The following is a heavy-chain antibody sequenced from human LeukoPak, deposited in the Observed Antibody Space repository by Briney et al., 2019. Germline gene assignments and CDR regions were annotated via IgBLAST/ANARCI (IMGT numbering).Heavy chain of an antibody. V-gene: IGHV3-53*01. CDR1: GFTVSSNY. Sequence: PGGSLRLSCAASGFTVSSNYMSWVRQAPGKGLEWVSVIYSGGSIYYADSVKGRFTISRDNSKNTLYLQMNSLRAEDTAVYSCARNYGSSSWWGTYDYWGQGTLVTVSS. CDR3: ARNYGSSSWWGTYDY. D-gene: IGHD6-13*01. CDR2: IYSGGSI. J-gene: IGHJ4*02.